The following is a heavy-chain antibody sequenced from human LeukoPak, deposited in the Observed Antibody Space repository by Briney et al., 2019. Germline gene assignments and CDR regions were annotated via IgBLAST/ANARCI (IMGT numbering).Heavy chain of an antibody. CDR1: GFTFSSYE. CDR2: ISSSGSTI. CDR3: AGVSLWFGELPWYFAL. D-gene: IGHD3-10*01. V-gene: IGHV3-48*03. Sequence: PGGSLRLSCAASGFTFSSYEMNWVRQAPGKGLEWVSYISSSGSTIYYADSVKGRFTISRDNAKTSLYLKMNSLGAEDTAVYYCAGVSLWFGELPWYFALWGRGSLVTVYS. J-gene: IGHJ2*01.